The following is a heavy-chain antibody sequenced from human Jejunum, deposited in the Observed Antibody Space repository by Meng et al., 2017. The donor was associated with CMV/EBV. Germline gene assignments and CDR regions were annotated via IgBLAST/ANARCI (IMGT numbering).Heavy chain of an antibody. D-gene: IGHD1-1*01. Sequence: SLRLSCAASGFAFSDYWMAWVRQIPGKGLEWVANIKYDGRKKYFVDSVEGRFTISRDNSRNTLYLHMNSLRAEDTAVYYCTRQLDYWGQGTLVTVSS. V-gene: IGHV3-7*01. CDR3: TRQLDY. CDR1: GFAFSDYW. J-gene: IGHJ4*02. CDR2: IKYDGRKK.